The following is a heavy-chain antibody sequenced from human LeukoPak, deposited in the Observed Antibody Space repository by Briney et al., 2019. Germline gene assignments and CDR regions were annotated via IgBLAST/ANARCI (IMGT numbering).Heavy chain of an antibody. D-gene: IGHD6-13*01. CDR1: GGSTSSGGYY. V-gene: IGHV4-31*03. J-gene: IGHJ4*02. Sequence: SQTLSPTCTVSGGSTSSGGYYWSWILHHPGKGREWVGYIYYSGSTYYNPSLKSRITISVDTSKNQFSLNLSSVTAADVSVYYCAREKAAAGTDYFDYWGQGTLVTVSS. CDR2: IYYSGST. CDR3: AREKAAAGTDYFDY.